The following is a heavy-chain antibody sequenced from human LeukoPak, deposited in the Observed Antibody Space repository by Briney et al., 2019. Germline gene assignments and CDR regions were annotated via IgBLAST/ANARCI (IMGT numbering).Heavy chain of an antibody. CDR2: IYSGGST. V-gene: IGHV3-66*01. CDR3: ASPNYYYDSSGYFDDAFDI. D-gene: IGHD3-22*01. Sequence: GGSLRLSCAASGFTVSSNYMSWVRQAPGKGLEWVSVIYSGGSTYYADSVKGRFTISRDNSKNTLYLQMNSLRAEDTAVYYCASPNYYYDSSGYFDDAFDIWGQGTMVTVSS. J-gene: IGHJ3*02. CDR1: GFTVSSNY.